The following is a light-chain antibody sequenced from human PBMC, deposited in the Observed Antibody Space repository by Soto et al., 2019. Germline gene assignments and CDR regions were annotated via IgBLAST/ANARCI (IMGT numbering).Light chain of an antibody. Sequence: DIQMTQSPSTLSAAVGDRVTITCRASQSFNNWLAWYQQKPGKAPKLLIYAASSLETGVPSRFSGSGSGTEFTLTISSLHADDFATYYCQQYNSFSLTFGQGTKVDIK. CDR1: QSFNNW. CDR3: QQYNSFSLT. V-gene: IGKV1-5*01. J-gene: IGKJ1*01. CDR2: AAS.